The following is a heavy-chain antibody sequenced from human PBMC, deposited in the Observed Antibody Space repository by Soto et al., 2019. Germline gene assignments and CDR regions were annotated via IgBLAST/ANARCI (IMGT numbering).Heavy chain of an antibody. D-gene: IGHD2-15*01. Sequence: ALVKVSCKASVYTFPGYYMHWVLQPPGEGLEWMGWINPNSGNTGYAQKFQGRVTMTRNTSISTAYMELSSLRSEDTAVYYCAREYCSGGSCYSDGGMDVWGQGTMVTVSS. CDR1: VYTFPGYY. V-gene: IGHV1-8*02. CDR3: AREYCSGGSCYSDGGMDV. J-gene: IGHJ6*02. CDR2: INPNSGNT.